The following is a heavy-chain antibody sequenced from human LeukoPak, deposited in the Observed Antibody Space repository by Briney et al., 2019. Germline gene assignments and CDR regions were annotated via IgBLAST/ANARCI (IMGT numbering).Heavy chain of an antibody. V-gene: IGHV3-21*01. CDR2: ISSSSSYI. CDR1: GFTFSSYS. Sequence: NSGGSLRLSCAASGFTFSSYSMNWVRQAPGKGLEWVSSISSSSSYIYYADSVKGRFTISRDNARNSLYLQMNSLRAEDTAVYYCARDLQGSDWFDPWGQGTLVTVSS. J-gene: IGHJ5*02. CDR3: ARDLQGSDWFDP.